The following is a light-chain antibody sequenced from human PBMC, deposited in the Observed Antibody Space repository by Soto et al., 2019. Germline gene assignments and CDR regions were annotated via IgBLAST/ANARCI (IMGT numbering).Light chain of an antibody. J-gene: IGLJ1*01. V-gene: IGLV2-14*01. Sequence: QSALTQPASVSGSPGQSITVSCTGTSSDVGGYNSVSWYQQHPGKTPKLMIFEVNNRPSGVSNRFSGSKSGNTASLTISGLQAEDEADYYCTSYTNSNTYVFGTGTKLPS. CDR3: TSYTNSNTYV. CDR2: EVN. CDR1: SSDVGGYNS.